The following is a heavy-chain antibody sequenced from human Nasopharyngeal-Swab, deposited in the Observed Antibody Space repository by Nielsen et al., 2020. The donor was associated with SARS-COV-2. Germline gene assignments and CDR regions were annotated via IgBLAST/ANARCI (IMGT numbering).Heavy chain of an antibody. CDR1: GYTFTSYG. Sequence: ASVNVSCKASGYTFTSYGISWVRQAPGQGLEWMGWISAYNGNTNYAQKLQGRVTMTTDTSTSPAYMELMSLRSDDTAVYYCARDNIAVAGTVSYWGQGTLVTVSS. D-gene: IGHD6-19*01. J-gene: IGHJ4*02. CDR2: ISAYNGNT. V-gene: IGHV1-18*04. CDR3: ARDNIAVAGTVSY.